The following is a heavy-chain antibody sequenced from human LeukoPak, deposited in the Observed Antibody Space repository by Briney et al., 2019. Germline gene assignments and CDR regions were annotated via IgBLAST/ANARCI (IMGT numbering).Heavy chain of an antibody. V-gene: IGHV4-61*02. Sequence: SETLSLTCTVSGGDISSGSYYWSWIRQPAGKGLEWIGRIYTSGSTNYKPSLQSRVTISVDTSKNQFSLKLSSVTAADTAMYYCAREVEMATITGAFDIWGQGTMVTVSS. CDR3: AREVEMATITGAFDI. CDR1: GGDISSGSYY. CDR2: IYTSGST. J-gene: IGHJ3*02. D-gene: IGHD5-24*01.